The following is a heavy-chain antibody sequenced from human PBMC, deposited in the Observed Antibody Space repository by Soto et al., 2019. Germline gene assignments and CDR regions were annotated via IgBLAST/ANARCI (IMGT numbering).Heavy chain of an antibody. CDR1: GFTFDDYG. CDR3: ARGNILTGYFDPLETPIYYYGMDV. Sequence: PGGSLRLSCAASGFTFDDYGMSWVRQAPGKGLEWVSGINWNGGSTGYADSVKGRFTISRDNAKNSLYLQMNSLRAEDTALYYCARGNILTGYFDPLETPIYYYGMDVWGQGTTVTVSS. V-gene: IGHV3-20*04. D-gene: IGHD3-9*01. CDR2: INWNGGST. J-gene: IGHJ6*02.